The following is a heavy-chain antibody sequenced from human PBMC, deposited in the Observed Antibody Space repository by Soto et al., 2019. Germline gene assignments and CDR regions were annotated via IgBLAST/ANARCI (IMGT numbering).Heavy chain of an antibody. J-gene: IGHJ5*02. CDR3: ARETIAARPSPLDP. CDR2: IIPILGIA. Sequence: QVQLVPSGAEVKKPGSSVKVSCKASGGTFSSYTISWVRQAPGQGLEWMGRIIPILGIANYAQKFQGRVTITADKSTSTAYMERSSLRSEDTAVYYCARETIAARPSPLDPWGQGTLVTVSS. D-gene: IGHD6-6*01. CDR1: GGTFSSYT. V-gene: IGHV1-69*08.